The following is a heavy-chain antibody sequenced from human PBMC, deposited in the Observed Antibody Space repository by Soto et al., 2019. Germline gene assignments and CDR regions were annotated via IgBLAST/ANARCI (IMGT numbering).Heavy chain of an antibody. D-gene: IGHD3-3*01. CDR3: AKGSPGLRFLEWLSEFDY. Sequence: EVQLLESGGGLVQPGGSLRLSCAASGFTFSSYAMSWVRQAPGKGLEWVSAISGSGGSTYCADAVKGRFTISRDNSKNTLYLQMNSLRAEDTAVDYCAKGSPGLRFLEWLSEFDYWGQGTLVTVSS. CDR2: ISGSGGST. CDR1: GFTFSSYA. V-gene: IGHV3-23*01. J-gene: IGHJ4*02.